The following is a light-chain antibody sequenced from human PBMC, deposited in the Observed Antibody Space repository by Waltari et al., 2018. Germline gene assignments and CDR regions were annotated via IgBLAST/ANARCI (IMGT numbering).Light chain of an antibody. V-gene: IGKV1-39*01. CDR1: QSITGY. CDR3: QQSYSTPYT. Sequence: DIQMTQSPSSLSASVGDSVTISCRASQSITGYLNWYQQKPGQAPKPLVYTASSLQSGIPLRFSGSGSGTDFTLTISSLQPEDFATYYCQQSYSTPYTFGQGTKLEIK. CDR2: TAS. J-gene: IGKJ2*01.